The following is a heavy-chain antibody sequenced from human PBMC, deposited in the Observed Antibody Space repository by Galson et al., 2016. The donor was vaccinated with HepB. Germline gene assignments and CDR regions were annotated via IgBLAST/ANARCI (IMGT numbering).Heavy chain of an antibody. CDR3: VRDELVYSPSSHNFFYKGMDV. CDR2: ISSDGGNK. V-gene: IGHV3-30-3*01. J-gene: IGHJ6*02. Sequence: SLRLCCAASGFTFSRYVIHWVRQAPGKGLEWVALISSDGGNKYYEDSVKGRFTISRDNSKNTLYLQMNSVRAEDTAVYYCVRDELVYSPSSHNFFYKGMDVWGQGTTVTVSS. CDR1: GFTFSRYV. D-gene: IGHD1-26*01.